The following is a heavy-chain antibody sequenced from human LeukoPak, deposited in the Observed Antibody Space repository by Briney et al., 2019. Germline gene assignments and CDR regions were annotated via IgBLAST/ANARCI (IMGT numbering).Heavy chain of an antibody. J-gene: IGHJ6*03. V-gene: IGHV4-59*11. CDR3: ARGPIAARAYYYYYYMDV. Sequence: SETPSLTCTVSGGSISSHYWSWIRQPPGKGLEWIGYIYYSGSTNYNPSLKSRVTISVDTSKNQFSLKLSSVTAADTAVYYCARGPIAARAYYYYYYMDVWGKGTTVTASS. CDR2: IYYSGST. D-gene: IGHD6-6*01. CDR1: GGSISSHY.